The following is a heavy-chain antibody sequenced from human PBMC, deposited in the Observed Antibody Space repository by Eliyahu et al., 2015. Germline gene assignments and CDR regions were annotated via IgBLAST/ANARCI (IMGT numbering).Heavy chain of an antibody. CDR1: GFPFSSYA. CDR2: ILGSGTST. D-gene: IGHD6-19*01. V-gene: IGHV3-23*01. J-gene: IGHJ4*02. CDR3: AKDKWTSGWSFDY. Sequence: EVQLFESGGGLVQPGGSLRLSCATSGFPFSSYAMTWVRQAPGKGLEWVSSILGSGTSTYYADSVQGRFTISRDNFKNTLYLQMNSLRAQDTAVYYCAKDKWTSGWSFDYWGQGTLVTVSS.